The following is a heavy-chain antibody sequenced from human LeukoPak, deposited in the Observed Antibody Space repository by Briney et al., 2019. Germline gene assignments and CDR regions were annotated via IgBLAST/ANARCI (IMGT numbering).Heavy chain of an antibody. Sequence: QPGRSLRLSCAASGFTFDDYAMHWVRQAPGKGLEWVSGISWNSGSIGYADSVKGRFTISRDNAKNSLYLQMNSLRAEDMALYYCAKGGGPDLQNWFDPWGQGTLVTVSS. V-gene: IGHV3-9*03. D-gene: IGHD1-14*01. CDR3: AKGGGPDLQNWFDP. CDR1: GFTFDDYA. J-gene: IGHJ5*02. CDR2: ISWNSGSI.